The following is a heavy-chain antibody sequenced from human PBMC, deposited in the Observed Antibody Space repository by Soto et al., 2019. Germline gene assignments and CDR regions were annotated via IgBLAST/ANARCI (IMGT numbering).Heavy chain of an antibody. CDR2: IWYDGSNK. V-gene: IGHV3-33*01. Sequence: QVQLVESGGGVVQPGRSLRLSCAASGFTFSSYGMHWVRQAPGKGLEWVAVIWYDGSNKYYADSVKGRFTISRDNSKNTLYLQMKSLRAEDTAVYYCARDRGYGSGSYLDYWGQGTLVTVSS. D-gene: IGHD3-10*01. J-gene: IGHJ4*02. CDR3: ARDRGYGSGSYLDY. CDR1: GFTFSSYG.